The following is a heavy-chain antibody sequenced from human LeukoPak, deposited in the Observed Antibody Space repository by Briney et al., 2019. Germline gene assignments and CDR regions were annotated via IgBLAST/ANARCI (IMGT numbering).Heavy chain of an antibody. CDR1: GFTFSSYG. Sequence: GGSLRLSCAASGFTFSSYGMHWVRRAPGKGLEWVAVISYDGSNKYYADSVKGRFTISRDNSKNTLYLQMNSLRAEDTAVYYCAKSSDGSGYYSAEYFQHWGQGTLVTVSS. CDR2: ISYDGSNK. CDR3: AKSSDGSGYYSAEYFQH. V-gene: IGHV3-30*18. J-gene: IGHJ1*01. D-gene: IGHD3-22*01.